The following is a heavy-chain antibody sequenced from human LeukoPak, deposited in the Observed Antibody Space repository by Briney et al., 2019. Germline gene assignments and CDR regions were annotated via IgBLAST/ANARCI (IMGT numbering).Heavy chain of an antibody. Sequence: GGSLRLSCAASGFTFSSYAMSWVRQAPGKGLEWVSAISGSGGSTYYADSVKGRFTISRDNSKNTLYLQVNSLRAEDTAVYYCAKVLFVVVPAADDFDYWGQGTLVTVSS. CDR1: GFTFSSYA. CDR3: AKVLFVVVPAADDFDY. CDR2: ISGSGGST. V-gene: IGHV3-23*01. J-gene: IGHJ4*02. D-gene: IGHD2-2*01.